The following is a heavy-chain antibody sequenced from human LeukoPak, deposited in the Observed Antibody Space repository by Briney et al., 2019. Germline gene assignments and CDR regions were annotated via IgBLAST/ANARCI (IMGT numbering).Heavy chain of an antibody. CDR2: INPNSGGT. CDR1: GYTFTGYF. CDR3: ARGGLLWFGELPFYFDY. Sequence: ASVKVSCKASGYTFTGYFMHWVRQAPGQGLEWMGWINPNSGGTNYAQKFQGGVTMTRDTSISTAYMELSRLRSDDTAVYYCARGGLLWFGELPFYFDYWGQGTLVTVSS. J-gene: IGHJ4*02. V-gene: IGHV1-2*02. D-gene: IGHD3-10*01.